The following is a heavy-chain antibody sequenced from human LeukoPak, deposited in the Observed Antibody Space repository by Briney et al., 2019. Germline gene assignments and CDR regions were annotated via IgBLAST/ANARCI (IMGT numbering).Heavy chain of an antibody. CDR2: VYSGGLT. D-gene: IGHD6-19*01. CDR3: VRDRWPGLGDF. Sequence: GGSLRLSCAASGFIVSENYMSWVRQAPGKGLEWVSTVYSGGLTFYADPVKGRFTISRDNSKNTLYLQMSSLRAEDTAVYYCVRDRWPGLGDFWGQGATVTVPS. V-gene: IGHV3-66*01. J-gene: IGHJ6*02. CDR1: GFIVSENY.